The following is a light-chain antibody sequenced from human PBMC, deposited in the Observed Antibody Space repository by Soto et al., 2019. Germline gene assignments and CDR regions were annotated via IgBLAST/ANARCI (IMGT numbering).Light chain of an antibody. J-gene: IGLJ1*01. CDR3: SSYTITSTDV. Sequence: QSVLTQPASVSGSPGQSITISCTGTSSDVGLYDYVSWYQQHPGKAPQLMIYAVSNRPSGVSNRFSGSKSGNTASLTISGLQAEDEADYYCSSYTITSTDVFGTGTKVTVL. CDR1: SSDVGLYDY. CDR2: AVS. V-gene: IGLV2-14*01.